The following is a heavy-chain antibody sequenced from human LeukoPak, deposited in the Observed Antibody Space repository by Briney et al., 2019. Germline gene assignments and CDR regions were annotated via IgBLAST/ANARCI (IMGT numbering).Heavy chain of an antibody. D-gene: IGHD6-13*01. CDR3: ARVSRSSWYDYFDY. CDR2: ISAYNGNT. CDR1: GYTFTCYG. Sequence: ASVKVSCKASGYTFTCYGISWVRQAPGQGLEWTGWISAYNGNTNYAQKLQGRVTMTTDTSTSTAYMELRSLRSDDTAVYYCARVSRSSWYDYFDYWGQGTLVTVSS. J-gene: IGHJ4*02. V-gene: IGHV1-18*01.